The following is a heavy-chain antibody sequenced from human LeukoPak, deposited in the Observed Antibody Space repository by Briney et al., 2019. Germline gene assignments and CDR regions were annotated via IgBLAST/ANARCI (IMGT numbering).Heavy chain of an antibody. CDR2: INPNSGGT. CDR1: GYTFTGYY. CDR3: ARDSIAAAGLYYYYYYGMDV. D-gene: IGHD6-13*01. Sequence: ASVKVSCKASGYTFTGYYMHWVRQAPGQGLEWMGWINPNSGGTNYAQKFQGRVTMTRDTSISTAYMELSRLRSDDTAVYYCARDSIAAAGLYYYYYYGMDVWGQGTTVTVYS. J-gene: IGHJ6*02. V-gene: IGHV1-2*02.